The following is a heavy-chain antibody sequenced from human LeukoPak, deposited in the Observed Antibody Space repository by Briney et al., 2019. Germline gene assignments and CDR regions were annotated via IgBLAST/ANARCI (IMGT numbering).Heavy chain of an antibody. CDR1: AFSFIKFA. CDR2: ITANGGHT. CDR3: AKDPNGDYIGAFDF. D-gene: IGHD4-17*01. V-gene: IGHV3-23*01. J-gene: IGHJ3*01. Sequence: GGSLRLSCAAFAFSFIKFALISVRHAPRKGLEWVSAITANGGHTLYADTVKGRFTVSRDNSKTTLYLQINSLRPEDTAMYYCAKDPNGDYIGAFDFWGQGTMVTVSS.